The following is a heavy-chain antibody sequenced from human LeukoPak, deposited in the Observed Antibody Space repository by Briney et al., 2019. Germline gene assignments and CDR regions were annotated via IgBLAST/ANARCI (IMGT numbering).Heavy chain of an antibody. J-gene: IGHJ3*02. V-gene: IGHV1-58*02. CDR1: GFTFTSSA. CDR2: IVVGSGNT. CDR3: AAIPPYRYYDSSGYQDAFDI. Sequence: SVKVSCKASGFTFTSSAMQWVRQARGQRLERIGWIVVGSGNTNYAQKFQERVTITRDMSTSTAYMELSSLRSEDTAVYYCAAIPPYRYYDSSGYQDAFDIWGQGTMVTVSS. D-gene: IGHD3-22*01.